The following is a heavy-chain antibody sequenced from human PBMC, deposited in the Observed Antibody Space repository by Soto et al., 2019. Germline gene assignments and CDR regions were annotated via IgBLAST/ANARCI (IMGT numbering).Heavy chain of an antibody. J-gene: IGHJ4*02. Sequence: QVQLMQSGAEVAKPGSSVKVSCKASGGPFNTFGISWVRQAPGQGLEWMGGIIPKNGTTNYARRIHGRVTIRADESTNTAYLELSSLRHDDTALSCCARTRPSRPVFNVDYWGQGTPISVTS. CDR1: GGPFNTFG. CDR3: ARTRPSRPVFNVDY. CDR2: IIPKNGTT. V-gene: IGHV1-69*01. D-gene: IGHD3-16*01.